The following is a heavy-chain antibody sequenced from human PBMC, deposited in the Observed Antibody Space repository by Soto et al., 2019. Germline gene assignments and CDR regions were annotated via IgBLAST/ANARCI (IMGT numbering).Heavy chain of an antibody. Sequence: QVQLVQSGAEVKKPGASVKVSCKASGYTFTGYYMHWVRQAPGQGLEWMGWINPNSGGTNYAQKFRGRVTMTRDTSISTAYMELSRLRSDDTAVYYCARGDNYVWGSYRGIDYWGQGTLVTVSS. J-gene: IGHJ4*02. D-gene: IGHD3-16*02. V-gene: IGHV1-2*02. CDR3: ARGDNYVWGSYRGIDY. CDR1: GYTFTGYY. CDR2: INPNSGGT.